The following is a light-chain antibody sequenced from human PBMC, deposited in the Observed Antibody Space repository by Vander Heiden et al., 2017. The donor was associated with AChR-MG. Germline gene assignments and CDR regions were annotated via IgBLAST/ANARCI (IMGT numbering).Light chain of an antibody. CDR2: DVS. J-gene: IGLJ3*02. CDR1: SSDVGGYNY. Sequence: QSALTQPRSVSGPPGPSVTISFTRTSSDVGGYNYVSWDQQHPGKAHKLMVYDVSNRPSGVPDRFSGSKSGNTASLTISGLQEEDEADYYGCSYAGSYTWVFGGGTKLTVL. V-gene: IGLV2-11*01. CDR3: CSYAGSYTWV.